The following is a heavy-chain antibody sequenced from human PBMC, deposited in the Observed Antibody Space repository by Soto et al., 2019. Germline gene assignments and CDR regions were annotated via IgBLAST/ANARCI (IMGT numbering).Heavy chain of an antibody. J-gene: IGHJ6*03. D-gene: IGHD3-10*01. CDR1: GGSFSGYY. Sequence: SETLSLTCAVYGGSFSGYYWSWIRQPPGKGLEWIGEINHSGSTNYNPSLKSRVTISVDTSKNQFSLKLSSVTAADTAVYYCARGFGYGKIYRYYYYYMDVWGKGTTVTVSS. CDR2: INHSGST. V-gene: IGHV4-34*01. CDR3: ARGFGYGKIYRYYYYYMDV.